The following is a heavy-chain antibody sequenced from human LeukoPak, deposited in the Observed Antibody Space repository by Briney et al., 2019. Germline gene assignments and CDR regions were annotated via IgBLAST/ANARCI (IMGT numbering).Heavy chain of an antibody. D-gene: IGHD3-22*01. V-gene: IGHV4-30-2*01. Sequence: PSQTLSLTCAVSGGSISSGGYSWSWIRQPPGKGLEWIGYIYHSGSTYYNPSLKSRVTISVDSSKNQFPLQLSSVTAAATAVYYCATGPYYYDSSGYYYFDYWGQGTLVTVSS. CDR1: GGSISSGGYS. CDR3: ATGPYYYDSSGYYYFDY. CDR2: IYHSGST. J-gene: IGHJ4*02.